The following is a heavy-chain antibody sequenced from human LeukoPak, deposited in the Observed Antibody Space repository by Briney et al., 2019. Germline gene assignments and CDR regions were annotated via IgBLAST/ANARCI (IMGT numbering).Heavy chain of an antibody. V-gene: IGHV4-4*07. J-gene: IGHJ6*02. CDR3: ARVADPPPTGWLVRASGYYYGMDV. CDR2: IYTSGST. CDR1: GRSISSYY. D-gene: IGHD6-19*01. Sequence: SETLSLTCTVSGRSISSYYWSWIRQPAGKGLEWIGRIYTSGSTNYNPSLKSRVTMSVDTSKNQFSLKLSSVTAADTAVYYCARVADPPPTGWLVRASGYYYGMDVWGQGTTVTVSS.